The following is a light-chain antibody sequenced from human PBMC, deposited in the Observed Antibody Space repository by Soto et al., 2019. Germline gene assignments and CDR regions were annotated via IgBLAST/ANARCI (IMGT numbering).Light chain of an antibody. CDR3: QEYSSSSAWT. V-gene: IGKV1-5*01. J-gene: IGKJ1*01. Sequence: DIHMTQSPSTLSASVGDRVTITCRASQSINNWLAWYQQKPGKAPKLLIYDASNLHSGVPSRFSGTGSGTDFTLTISSLQPDDFAAYYCQEYSSSSAWTFGQGTKV. CDR1: QSINNW. CDR2: DAS.